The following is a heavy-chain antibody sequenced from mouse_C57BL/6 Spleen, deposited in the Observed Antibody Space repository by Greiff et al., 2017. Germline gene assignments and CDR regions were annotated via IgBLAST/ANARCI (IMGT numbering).Heavy chain of an antibody. V-gene: IGHV1-19*01. CDR2: INPYNGGT. J-gene: IGHJ2*01. CDR1: GFTFTDYY. Sequence: EVQLQQSGPVLVKPGASVTMSCKASGFTFTDYYMNWVKQTHGKSLEWLGVINPYNGGTSYNQKLKSKSTLTVEKSSSTAYMELNSLTTEDSAVYYCTRDGSYFDYWGQGTTLTVSS. CDR3: TRDGSYFDY. D-gene: IGHD1-1*01.